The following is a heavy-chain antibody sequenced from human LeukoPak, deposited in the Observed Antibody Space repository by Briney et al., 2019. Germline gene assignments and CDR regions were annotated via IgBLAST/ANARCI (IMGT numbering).Heavy chain of an antibody. CDR3: ARGIRGIAVGGEIYSIDY. J-gene: IGHJ4*02. Sequence: PSETLSLTCTVSGGSISSSRYYWGWIRQPPGKGLEGIGSICYSRSTYYHPSIKSTVTISVDTSKHQFSLKLGSVPAADTSVYHCARGIRGIAVGGEIYSIDYWGQGDLGTVSS. CDR1: GGSISSSRYY. D-gene: IGHD6-19*01. V-gene: IGHV4-39*01. CDR2: ICYSRST.